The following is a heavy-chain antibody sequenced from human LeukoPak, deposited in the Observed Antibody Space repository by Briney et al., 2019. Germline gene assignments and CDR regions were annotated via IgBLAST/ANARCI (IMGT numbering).Heavy chain of an antibody. J-gene: IGHJ3*02. CDR2: IYTSGST. CDR3: ARVGRVRIGVAFDI. Sequence: PSETLSLTCTVSGGSISSYYWSWIRQPAGKGLEWIGRIYTSGSTNYNPSLKSRVTMSVDTSKSQFSLKLSSVTAADTAVYYCARVGRVRIGVAFDIWGQGTMVTVSS. D-gene: IGHD3-10*01. CDR1: GGSISSYY. V-gene: IGHV4-4*07.